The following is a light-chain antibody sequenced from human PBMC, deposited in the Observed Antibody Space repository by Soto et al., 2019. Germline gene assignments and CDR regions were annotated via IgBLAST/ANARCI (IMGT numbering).Light chain of an antibody. CDR3: AAWDGSLHHIL. V-gene: IGLV1-44*01. CDR2: GDN. J-gene: IGLJ2*01. CDR1: SSNMGSNS. Sequence: QSVLTQPPSASGTPGQRVTISCSGSSSNMGSNSVNWYQQLPGTAPKLLIYGDNQRPSGVPDRFSGSKSGTSASLAITGLQSEDEADYYCAAWDGSLHHILFGGGTKL.